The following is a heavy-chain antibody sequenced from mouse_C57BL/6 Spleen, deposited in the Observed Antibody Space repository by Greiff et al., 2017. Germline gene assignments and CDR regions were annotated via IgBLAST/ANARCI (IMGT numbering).Heavy chain of an antibody. Sequence: VQLQQPGAELVRPGTSVKLSCKASGYTFTSYWMHWVKQRPGQGLEWIGVIDPSDSYTNYNQKFKGKATLTVDTSSSTAYMQLSSRTSEDSAVYYCARSGAAQVPYYFDYWGQGTTLTVSS. V-gene: IGHV1-59*01. D-gene: IGHD3-2*02. J-gene: IGHJ2*01. CDR2: IDPSDSYT. CDR1: GYTFTSYW. CDR3: ARSGAAQVPYYFDY.